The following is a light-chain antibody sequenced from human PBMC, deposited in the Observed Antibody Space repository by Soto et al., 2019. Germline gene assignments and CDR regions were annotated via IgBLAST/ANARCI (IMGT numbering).Light chain of an antibody. CDR3: QQRHMWPIT. CDR2: DAS. V-gene: IGKV1-5*01. Sequence: DIQLTPSPSTLSASVGDRVTITCRASQSISSWLAWYQQKPGKAPKLLIYDASSLESGVPSRFSGSGSGTDFTLTISSLEPEDSAVYYCQQRHMWPITFGQGTRLEIK. CDR1: QSISSW. J-gene: IGKJ5*01.